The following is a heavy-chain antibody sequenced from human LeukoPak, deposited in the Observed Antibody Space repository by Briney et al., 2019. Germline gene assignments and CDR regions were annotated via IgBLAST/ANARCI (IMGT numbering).Heavy chain of an antibody. J-gene: IGHJ4*02. CDR3: AREFTAPGIQYFDH. CDR2: INPHSGGT. V-gene: IGHV1-2*02. D-gene: IGHD6-13*01. CDR1: GYRFTGHY. Sequence: ASVKVSCKASGYRFTGHYIHWVRQAPGQGLEWVGRINPHSGGTNYAPKFQGRVTVTSDTSITTAYMELSGLRYDDTAVYFCAREFTAPGIQYFDHWGQGTLVTVSS.